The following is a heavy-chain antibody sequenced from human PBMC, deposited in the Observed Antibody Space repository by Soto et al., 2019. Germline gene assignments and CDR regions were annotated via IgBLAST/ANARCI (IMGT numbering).Heavy chain of an antibody. CDR3: AKAHHIPKYCSGGSCYQNFDY. CDR1: GFTFSSYA. Sequence: PGGSLRLSCAASGFTFSSYAMSWVRQAPGKGLEWVSAISGSGGSTYYADSVKGRFTISRDNSKNTLYLQMNSLRAEDTAVYYCAKAHHIPKYCSGGSCYQNFDYWGQGTLVTVSS. D-gene: IGHD2-15*01. J-gene: IGHJ4*02. V-gene: IGHV3-23*01. CDR2: ISGSGGST.